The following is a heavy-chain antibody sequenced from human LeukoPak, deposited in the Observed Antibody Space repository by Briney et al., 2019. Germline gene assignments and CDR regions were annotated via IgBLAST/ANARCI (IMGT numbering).Heavy chain of an antibody. CDR2: INHSGST. CDR1: GGSFSGYY. Sequence: PSETLSLTCAVYGGSFSGYYWSWIRQPPGKGLEWIGEINHSGSTNYNPSLKSRVTISVDTSKNQFSLKLSSVTAADTAVYYCARDFPMYGMDVWGQGTTVTVSS. J-gene: IGHJ6*02. CDR3: ARDFPMYGMDV. D-gene: IGHD3/OR15-3a*01. V-gene: IGHV4-34*01.